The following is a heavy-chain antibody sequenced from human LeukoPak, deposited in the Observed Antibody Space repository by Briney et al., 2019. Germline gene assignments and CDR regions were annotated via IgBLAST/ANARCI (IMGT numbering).Heavy chain of an antibody. CDR1: GYKFTNFG. J-gene: IGHJ4*02. CDR2: ISTNNENT. D-gene: IGHD2-2*01. CDR3: AREIPYPDCSSSGCYGPWDY. Sequence: ASVKVSCKVSGYKFTNFGLSWVRQAPGQGLEWMGWISTNNENTHYAQKFQGRVTMTTDTSTSTAYMELRSLKSDDTALYYCAREIPYPDCSSSGCYGPWDYWGQGALVTVSS. V-gene: IGHV1-18*01.